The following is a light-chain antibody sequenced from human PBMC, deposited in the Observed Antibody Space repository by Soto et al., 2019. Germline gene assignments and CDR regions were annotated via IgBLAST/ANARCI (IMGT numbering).Light chain of an antibody. CDR3: GSFAAPVWV. CDR1: SSDIGGYDH. Sequence: QSALPQPPSVSGSPGQSGTISCTGTSSDIGGYDHVSWYRQDPGKAPTVMIYEVTKRPSGVPDRSAGSKAGNTASLTVFGLQAEDEANYYCGSFAAPVWVFGGGTKVTVL. CDR2: EVT. V-gene: IGLV2-8*01. J-gene: IGLJ3*02.